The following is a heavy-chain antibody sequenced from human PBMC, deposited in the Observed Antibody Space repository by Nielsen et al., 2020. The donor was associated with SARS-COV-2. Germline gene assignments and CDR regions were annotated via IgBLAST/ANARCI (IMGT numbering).Heavy chain of an antibody. CDR1: GGSVSSNDW. CDR2: VSHSGGT. Sequence: SETLSLTCAVSGGSVSSNDWWTWVRQSPGKGLEWVGEVSHSGGTKYNPSLKSRVTLSMDKSKRQFSLRLSSVTAADTAVYYCARGKRGVRGGFYYYYMDVWGKGTTVTVSS. J-gene: IGHJ6*03. V-gene: IGHV4-4*02. D-gene: IGHD3-10*01. CDR3: ARGKRGVRGGFYYYYMDV.